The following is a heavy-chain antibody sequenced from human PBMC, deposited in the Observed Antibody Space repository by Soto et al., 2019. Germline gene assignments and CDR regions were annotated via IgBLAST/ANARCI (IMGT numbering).Heavy chain of an antibody. CDR1: DFPITNAW. CDR3: TTGSVEGV. J-gene: IGHJ6*02. D-gene: IGHD2-15*01. Sequence: EVQLVESGGGLVKAGGPLSIFCSASDFPITNAWVNWVRQAPGKGPEGVGRIKTKAEGGATDYAAPLKGRFTISRDDSRNTLFLQMNSLKTEDTAVYYCTTGSVEGVWGQGATVTVSS. V-gene: IGHV3-15*07. CDR2: IKTKAEGGAT.